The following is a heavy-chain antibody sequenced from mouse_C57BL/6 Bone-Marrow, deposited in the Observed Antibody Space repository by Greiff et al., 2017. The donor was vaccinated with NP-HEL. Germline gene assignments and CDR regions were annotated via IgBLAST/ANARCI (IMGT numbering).Heavy chain of an antibody. CDR2: IHPNSGST. CDR1: GYTFTSYW. Sequence: QVHVKQPGAELVKPGASVKLSCKASGYTFTSYWMHWVKQRPGQGLEWIGMIHPNSGSTNYNEKFKSKATLTVDKSSSTAYMQLSSLTSEDSAVYYCATLYGLYAMDYWGQGTSVTVSS. V-gene: IGHV1-64*01. D-gene: IGHD1-2*01. J-gene: IGHJ4*01. CDR3: ATLYGLYAMDY.